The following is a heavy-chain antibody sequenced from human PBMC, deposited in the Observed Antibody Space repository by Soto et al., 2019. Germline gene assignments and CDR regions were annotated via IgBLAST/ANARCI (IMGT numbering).Heavy chain of an antibody. CDR1: GGSIDGYN. V-gene: IGHV4-59*08. Sequence: QVQLQESGPGLVKPSETLSLTCTVSGGSIDGYNCSWIRQPPGKALEWVGYVYYNGGSSYNPSLKRRVTLSMDTSKSQFSLQVRSVTAADTAVYYCARQGIGNLHGLVDVWGRGTTVTVSS. D-gene: IGHD3-10*01. J-gene: IGHJ6*02. CDR3: ARQGIGNLHGLVDV. CDR2: VYYNGGS.